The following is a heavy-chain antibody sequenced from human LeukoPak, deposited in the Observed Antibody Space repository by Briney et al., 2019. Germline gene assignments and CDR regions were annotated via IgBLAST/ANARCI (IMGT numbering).Heavy chain of an antibody. V-gene: IGHV4-59*13. J-gene: IGHJ2*01. Sequence: PSETLSLTCTVSGGSLSRYYWICIRQPPGKGLECMGYIYYSGNTNYNPSLKSRVSISIDTSKNQFSLQLSSVTAADTAVYYCARDRDSSGLRDFDLWGRGALVTVS. D-gene: IGHD3-22*01. CDR1: GGSLSRYY. CDR2: IYYSGNT. CDR3: ARDRDSSGLRDFDL.